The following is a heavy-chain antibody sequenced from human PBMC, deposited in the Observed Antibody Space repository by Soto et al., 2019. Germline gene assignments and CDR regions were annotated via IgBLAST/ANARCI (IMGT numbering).Heavy chain of an antibody. CDR3: ARNTYDYDAIGYYYVDNWFDP. Sequence: ASVKVSCKTSGYTFTSYDINWVRQATGQGLEWMGWMNPNSGNTGYAQKFQGRVTMTRNTSISTAYMELSSLRSEDTAVYYCARNTYDYDAIGYYYVDNWFDPWGQGTLVTVSS. CDR1: GYTFTSYD. D-gene: IGHD3-22*01. V-gene: IGHV1-8*01. J-gene: IGHJ5*02. CDR2: MNPNSGNT.